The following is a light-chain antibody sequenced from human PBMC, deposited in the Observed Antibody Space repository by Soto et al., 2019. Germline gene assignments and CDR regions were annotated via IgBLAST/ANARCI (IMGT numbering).Light chain of an antibody. Sequence: DIQMTQSPSTLSASVGARVPITWRASQTISSWLAWYQQKPGEAPKLLIYGAFSLQSGVPSRFSGSGSGTDFTLTISSLQPEDSATYYCQQANSFPWTFGQGTKVDIK. J-gene: IGKJ1*01. CDR3: QQANSFPWT. CDR1: QTISSW. CDR2: GAF. V-gene: IGKV1-12*01.